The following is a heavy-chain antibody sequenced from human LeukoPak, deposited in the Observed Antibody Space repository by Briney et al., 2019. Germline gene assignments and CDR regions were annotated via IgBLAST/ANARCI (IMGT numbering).Heavy chain of an antibody. CDR3: ARGALTGPLNWFDP. CDR1: GYTFRSYG. Sequence: ASVKVSCKASGYTFRSYGLSWVRQAPGQGLEWLGWMNPNSGNTGYAQRFQGRVTITRNTSISTAYMELSSLRSEDTAVYYCARGALTGPLNWFDPWGQGTLVTVSS. CDR2: MNPNSGNT. V-gene: IGHV1-8*01. D-gene: IGHD3-9*01. J-gene: IGHJ5*02.